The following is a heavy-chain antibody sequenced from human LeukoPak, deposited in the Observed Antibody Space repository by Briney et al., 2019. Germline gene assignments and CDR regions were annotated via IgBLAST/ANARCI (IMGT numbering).Heavy chain of an antibody. D-gene: IGHD3-10*01. Sequence: SETLSLTCAVYGGSFSGYYWSWIRQPPGKGLEWMGEINHSGSTNYNPSLKSRVTISVDTSKNQFSLKLSSVTAADTAVYYCARRGPRKYGSGSYYNPQDYWGQGTLVTVSS. V-gene: IGHV4-34*01. J-gene: IGHJ4*02. CDR1: GGSFSGYY. CDR3: ARRGPRKYGSGSYYNPQDY. CDR2: INHSGST.